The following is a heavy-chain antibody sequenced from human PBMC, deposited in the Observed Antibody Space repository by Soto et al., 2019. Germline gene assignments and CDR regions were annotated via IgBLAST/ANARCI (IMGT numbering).Heavy chain of an antibody. CDR2: ISGSGGST. D-gene: IGHD2-2*01. Sequence: GGSLRLSCAASGFTFSSYAMSWVRQAPGKGPEWVSAISGSGGSTYYADSVKGRFTISRDNSKNTLYLQMNSLRAEDTAVYYCAKDLLWGVVVPAARDWFDPWGQGTLVTVSS. J-gene: IGHJ5*02. V-gene: IGHV3-23*01. CDR1: GFTFSSYA. CDR3: AKDLLWGVVVPAARDWFDP.